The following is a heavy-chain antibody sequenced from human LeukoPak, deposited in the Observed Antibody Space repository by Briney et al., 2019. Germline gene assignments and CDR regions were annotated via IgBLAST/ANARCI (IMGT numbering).Heavy chain of an antibody. V-gene: IGHV3-30*02. CDR1: GFTFGSSG. D-gene: IGHD6-13*01. CDR3: AKSDRIAAAGTLDY. Sequence: GGSLRLSCAASGFTFGSSGMHWVRQAPDKGLEWVAFIRYDGTNKYYADSVKGRFTISRDNSKNTLYLQMNSLRAEDTAVYYCAKSDRIAAAGTLDYWGQGTLVTVSS. CDR2: IRYDGTNK. J-gene: IGHJ4*02.